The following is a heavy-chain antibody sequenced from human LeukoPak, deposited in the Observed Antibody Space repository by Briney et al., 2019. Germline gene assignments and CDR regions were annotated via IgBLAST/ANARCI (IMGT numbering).Heavy chain of an antibody. CDR2: ISSSGTYI. J-gene: IGHJ3*02. CDR3: VSGNDPDYVWGTYRLDAFDI. Sequence: PGGSLRLSGAASGYTFSDYSVNWVRQVPGKGLEWVSSISSSGTYIYYADSVKGRFTISRDNAKNSLFLQMNSLRAEDTAVYYCVSGNDPDYVWGTYRLDAFDIWGEGTMVIVSS. CDR1: GYTFSDYS. V-gene: IGHV3-21*01. D-gene: IGHD3-16*02.